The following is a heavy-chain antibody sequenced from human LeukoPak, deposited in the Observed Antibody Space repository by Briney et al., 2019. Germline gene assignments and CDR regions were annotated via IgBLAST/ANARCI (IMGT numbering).Heavy chain of an antibody. D-gene: IGHD3-3*01. CDR2: ITPYSGNT. J-gene: IGHJ4*02. CDR1: GYTFTSYG. V-gene: IGHV1-18*01. Sequence: ASVKVSCKASGYTFTSYGISWVRQAPGQGLEWMGWITPYSGNTNYAQKLQGRVTMTTDTSTSTAYMELRSLRSDDTAVYYCARAVPPNLEWFYYWGQGTLVTVSS. CDR3: ARAVPPNLEWFYY.